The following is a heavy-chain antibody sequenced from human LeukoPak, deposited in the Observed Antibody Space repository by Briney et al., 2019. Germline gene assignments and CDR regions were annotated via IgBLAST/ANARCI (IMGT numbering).Heavy chain of an antibody. Sequence: DSVKGRFTVSRDSAKSTLYLQIESLKVEDTAVYYCARGGLLTSPNNAFDVWGQGTMVTVS. V-gene: IGHV3-30*07. J-gene: IGHJ3*01. D-gene: IGHD3-16*01. CDR3: ARGGLLTSPNNAFDV.